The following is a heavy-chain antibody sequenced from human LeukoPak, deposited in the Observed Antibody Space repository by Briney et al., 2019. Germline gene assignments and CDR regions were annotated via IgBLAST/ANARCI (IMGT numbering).Heavy chain of an antibody. CDR3: ARGSGSSFFNDYYYYMDV. CDR2: ISKSGDTK. J-gene: IGHJ6*03. V-gene: IGHV3-11*01. Sequence: GGSLRLSCAASGFTFSDYYMSWIRQAPGKGLEWVSYISKSGDTKEYADSVKGRFTISRDNAKNSLYLQMNSLRAEDTALYYCARGSGSSFFNDYYYYMDVWGKGTTVTVSS. D-gene: IGHD6-6*01. CDR1: GFTFSDYY.